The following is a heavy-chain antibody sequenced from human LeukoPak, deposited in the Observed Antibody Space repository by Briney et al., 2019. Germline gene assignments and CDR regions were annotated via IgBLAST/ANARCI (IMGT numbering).Heavy chain of an antibody. CDR2: IRTKIEGETT. J-gene: IGHJ6*02. CDR3: TTERNWELLRPYGLDI. CDR1: GFNFNYVW. D-gene: IGHD1-26*01. V-gene: IGHV3-15*01. Sequence: GGSLRLSCAASGFNFNYVWMNWVRQAPGKGLEWVGRIRTKIEGETTDYAAPVKGRFTISRDDSKTTLYLHMNSLKAEDSAVYYCTTERNWELLRPYGLDIWGQGTTVTVSS.